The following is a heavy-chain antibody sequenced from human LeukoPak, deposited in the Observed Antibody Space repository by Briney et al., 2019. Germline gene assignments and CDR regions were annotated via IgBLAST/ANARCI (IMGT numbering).Heavy chain of an antibody. J-gene: IGHJ4*02. CDR1: GGSISTYY. CDR2: IYYTGST. V-gene: IGHV4-59*01. Sequence: SETLSLTCTASGGSISTYYWSWIRQPPGKGLEWIGYIYYTGSTNYNPSLKSRVTISVDTSKNQFSLKLSSVTAADTAVYFCARAPAGDYFDYWGQGTLVTVSS. CDR3: ARAPAGDYFDY. D-gene: IGHD2-2*01.